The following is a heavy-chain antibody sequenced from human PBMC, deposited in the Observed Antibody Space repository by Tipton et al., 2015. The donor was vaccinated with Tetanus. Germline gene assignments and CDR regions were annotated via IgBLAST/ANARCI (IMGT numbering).Heavy chain of an antibody. V-gene: IGHV4-4*07. CDR3: ARGWGSTWYYFDS. CDR2: IYTSGTP. Sequence: GLVKPSETLSLTCTVSGSSINDFYWTWIRQSAGKGLEWIGRIYTSGTPDYNPSLKGRVTMSMDTSKSQFSLQLTSVTAADTAVFYCARGWGSTWYYFDSWGQGTLVTVSS. D-gene: IGHD6-13*01. CDR1: GSSINDFY. J-gene: IGHJ4*02.